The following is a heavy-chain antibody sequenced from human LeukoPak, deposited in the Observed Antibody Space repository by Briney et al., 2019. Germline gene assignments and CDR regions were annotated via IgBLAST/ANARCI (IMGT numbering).Heavy chain of an antibody. CDR3: ATEGGGYNWIQY. D-gene: IGHD1-20*01. CDR2: IKQDGSEK. V-gene: IGHV3-7*01. J-gene: IGHJ4*02. Sequence: PGGSLRLSCAASGFTFSSYWMSWVRQAPGRGLEWVANIKQDGSEKYYVDSVKGRFTISRDNAKNSLYLQMNSLRAEDTAVYYCATEGGGYNWIQYWGQGTLVTVSS. CDR1: GFTFSSYW.